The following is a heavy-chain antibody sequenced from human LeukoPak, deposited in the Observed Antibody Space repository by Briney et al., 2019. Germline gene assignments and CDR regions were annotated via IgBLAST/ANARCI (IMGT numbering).Heavy chain of an antibody. Sequence: GFLRLSCAASGFTFSSYSMNWVRQAPGKGLEWVSSISSSSSYIYYADSVKGRFTISRDNAKNSLYLQMNSLRAEDTAVYYCARNANYYDSSGYYYYYGMDVWGQGTTVTVSS. D-gene: IGHD3-22*01. CDR2: ISSSSSYI. CDR1: GFTFSSYS. V-gene: IGHV3-21*01. CDR3: ARNANYYDSSGYYYYYGMDV. J-gene: IGHJ6*02.